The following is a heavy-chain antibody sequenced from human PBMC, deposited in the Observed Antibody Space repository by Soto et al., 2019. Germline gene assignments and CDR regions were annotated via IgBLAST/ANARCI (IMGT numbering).Heavy chain of an antibody. CDR2: IYYSGST. Sequence: PSETLSLTCTVSGGSVSSGSYYWSWIRQPPGKGLEWIGYIYYSGSTNYNPSLKRRVNISVDTSKKQFSLKLRSVTAADTAVFYCARRGRVRFLGLRNYYYMDVWGKGTTVTVS. V-gene: IGHV4-61*01. CDR1: GGSVSSGSYY. CDR3: ARRGRVRFLGLRNYYYMDV. D-gene: IGHD3-3*01. J-gene: IGHJ6*03.